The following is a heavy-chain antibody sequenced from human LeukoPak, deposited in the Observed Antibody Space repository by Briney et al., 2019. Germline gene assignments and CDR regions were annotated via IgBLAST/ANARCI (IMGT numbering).Heavy chain of an antibody. CDR1: GDSISSYY. V-gene: IGHV4-59*01. J-gene: IGHJ3*02. D-gene: IGHD3-10*01. CDR3: ASGGRKYGSGSYYPPSAFDT. CDR2: IYYSGST. Sequence: PSETLSLTCTVSGDSISSYYWSWIRQPPGKGLEWIGCIYYSGSTNYDPSLKSRVTISVDTSKNQFSLKLSSVTAADTAVYYCASGGRKYGSGSYYPPSAFDTWGQGTMVTVSS.